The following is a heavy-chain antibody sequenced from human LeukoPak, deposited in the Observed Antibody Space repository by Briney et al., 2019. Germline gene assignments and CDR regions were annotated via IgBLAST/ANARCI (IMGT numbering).Heavy chain of an antibody. J-gene: IGHJ3*01. CDR1: GLTFAIHA. V-gene: IGHV3-23*01. Sequence: GGSLRLSCAASGLTFAIHAMTWVRQAPGKGLEWVSGISGDGASTHYAESVKGQFTISRDNSQNTLFLQMNSLKVEDTAIYYCAKDSYVSGRPLHTFDVWGQGTMVTVSS. CDR3: AKDSYVSGRPLHTFDV. D-gene: IGHD3-10*01. CDR2: ISGDGAST.